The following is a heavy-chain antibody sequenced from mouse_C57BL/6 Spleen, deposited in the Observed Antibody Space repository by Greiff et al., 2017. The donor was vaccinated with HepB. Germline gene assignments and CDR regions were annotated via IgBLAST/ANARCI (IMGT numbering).Heavy chain of an antibody. J-gene: IGHJ3*01. CDR1: GYTFTDYN. CDR2: INPNNGGT. CDR3: ARKGENRSNYVGFAY. Sequence: VQLKQSGPELVKPGASVKIPCKASGYTFTDYNMDWVKQSHGKSLEWIGDINPNNGGTIYNQKFKGKATLTVDKSSSTAYMELRSLTSEDTAVYYCARKGENRSNYVGFAYWGQGTLVTVSA. V-gene: IGHV1-18*01. D-gene: IGHD2-5*01.